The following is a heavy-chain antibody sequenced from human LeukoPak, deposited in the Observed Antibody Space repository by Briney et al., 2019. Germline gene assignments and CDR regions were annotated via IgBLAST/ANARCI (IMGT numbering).Heavy chain of an antibody. CDR1: GGSISSYY. D-gene: IGHD3-9*01. CDR2: IYYSGST. Sequence: PSETLSLTCTVSGGSISSYYWSWIRQPPGKGLEWIGYIYYSGSTNYNPSPKSRVTISVDTSKNQFSLKLSSVTAADAAVYYCARVGSRYFDWLSLDYYFDYWGQGTLVTVSS. V-gene: IGHV4-59*01. J-gene: IGHJ4*02. CDR3: ARVGSRYFDWLSLDYYFDY.